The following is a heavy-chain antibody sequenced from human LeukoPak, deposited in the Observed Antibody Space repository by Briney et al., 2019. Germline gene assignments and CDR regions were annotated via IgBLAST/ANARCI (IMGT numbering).Heavy chain of an antibody. D-gene: IGHD4-11*01. CDR2: IYPGDSHT. V-gene: IGHV5-51*01. CDR3: ARQSSNGDFDY. CDR1: GYTFSTYW. J-gene: IGHJ4*02. Sequence: GESLKISCKGSGYTFSTYWIGWVRQMPGKGLEWMGIIYPGDSHTRNSPSFQGQVTISADKSMSTAYLQWSSLKASGTAMYYCARQSSNGDFDYWGQGTLVTVSS.